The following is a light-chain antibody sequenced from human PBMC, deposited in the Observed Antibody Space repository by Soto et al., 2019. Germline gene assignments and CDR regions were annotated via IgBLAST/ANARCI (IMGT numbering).Light chain of an antibody. CDR2: DVS. Sequence: QSALTQPASVSGSPGQSVTISCTGTSSDVGGYNYVSWYQQHPGKAPKLMIYDVSNRPSGVSTRFSGSKSGNTASLTISGLLAADEADYYCSLYSGSSPQVFGAGTKLTVL. CDR3: SLYSGSSPQV. V-gene: IGLV2-14*01. J-gene: IGLJ2*01. CDR1: SSDVGGYNY.